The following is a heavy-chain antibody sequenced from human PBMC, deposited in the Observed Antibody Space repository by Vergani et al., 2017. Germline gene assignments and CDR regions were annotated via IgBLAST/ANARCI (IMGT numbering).Heavy chain of an antibody. J-gene: IGHJ6*02. CDR3: ARDPGGSSSRDGMDV. V-gene: IGHV3-33*01. Sequence: QVQLVESGGGVVQPGRSLRLSCAASGFTFSSYGMHWVRQAPGKGREWVAVIWYDGSNKYYADSVKGRFTISRDNSKTTLYLQMNSLRAEDTAVYYCARDPGGSSSRDGMDVWGQGTMVTVSS. CDR1: GFTFSSYG. CDR2: IWYDGSNK. D-gene: IGHD6-13*01.